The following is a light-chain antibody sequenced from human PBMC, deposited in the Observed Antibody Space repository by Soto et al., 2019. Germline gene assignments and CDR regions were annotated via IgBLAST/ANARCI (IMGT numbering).Light chain of an antibody. CDR2: DVS. CDR1: TSDVGRYNY. V-gene: IGLV2-14*01. J-gene: IGLJ1*01. CDR3: NSYTSSSTYV. Sequence: QSALTQPASVSGSPGQSITISCTGTTSDVGRYNYVSWYQQHPGKAPKLIIYDVSNRTSGVSNRFSGSKSGNTASLTISGIKAEEEADYYCNSYTSSSTYVFGTGTKLTVL.